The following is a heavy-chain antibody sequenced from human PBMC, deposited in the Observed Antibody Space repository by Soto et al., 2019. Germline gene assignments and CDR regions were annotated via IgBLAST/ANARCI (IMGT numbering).Heavy chain of an antibody. CDR2: IMPVFHTT. CDR1: GGTFNNFA. D-gene: IGHD6-25*01. V-gene: IGHV1-69*01. J-gene: IGHJ6*02. Sequence: QVQLVQSGAEVKKPGSSVKVSCQASGGTFNNFAFTWVRQAPGQGLEWLGGIMPVFHTTNIAQTFQDRITVTADDFTTTVYMEMTSLRYDDTAVYYCATXXXSPVSATLYHYGMDVWGQGTTVTVSS. CDR3: ATXXXSPVSATLYHYGMDV.